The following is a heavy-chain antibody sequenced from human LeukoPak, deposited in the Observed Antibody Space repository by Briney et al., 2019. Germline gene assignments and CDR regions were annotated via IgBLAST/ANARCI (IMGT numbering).Heavy chain of an antibody. D-gene: IGHD3-10*01. CDR1: GGPLSSTNYY. CDR3: ARREGRGGPSDY. Sequence: PSETLSLTCTVSGGPLSSTNYYWGWIRQPPGKGLEWIGSISYSGSRYYNPSLKSRVSISGDTSRNHFSMMLSSVTAADTAVYYCARREGRGGPSDYWGQGTLVSVSS. CDR2: ISYSGSR. J-gene: IGHJ4*02. V-gene: IGHV4-39*02.